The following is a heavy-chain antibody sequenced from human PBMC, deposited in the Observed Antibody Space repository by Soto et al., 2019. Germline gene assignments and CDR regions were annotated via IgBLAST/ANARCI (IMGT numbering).Heavy chain of an antibody. CDR3: AHRPFTFGGVIANHHYFDY. CDR2: IYWDDDK. J-gene: IGHJ4*02. D-gene: IGHD3-16*02. V-gene: IGHV2-5*02. Sequence: QITLKESGPTLVKPTQTLTLTCTFSGFSLSTSGVGVGWIRQPPGKALEWLALIYWDDDKRYSPSLKSRLTITKDTSKNQVVLTMTNMDPVDTATYYCAHRPFTFGGVIANHHYFDYWGQGTLVTVSS. CDR1: GFSLSTSGVG.